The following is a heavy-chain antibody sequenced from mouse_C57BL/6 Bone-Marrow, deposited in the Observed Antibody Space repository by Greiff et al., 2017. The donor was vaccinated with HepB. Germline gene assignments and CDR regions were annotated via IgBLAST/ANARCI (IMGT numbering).Heavy chain of an antibody. V-gene: IGHV1-39*01. CDR2: INPNYGTT. D-gene: IGHD3-2*02. J-gene: IGHJ3*01. CDR3: AREESERQHRLQGFAY. Sequence: VQLQQSGPELVKPGASVKISCKASGYSFTDYNMNWVKQSNGKSLEWIGVINPNYGTTSYNQKFKGKATLTVDQSSSTTYMQLNSLTSEDSAVYYYAREESERQHRLQGFAYWGQGTLVTVSA. CDR1: GYSFTDYN.